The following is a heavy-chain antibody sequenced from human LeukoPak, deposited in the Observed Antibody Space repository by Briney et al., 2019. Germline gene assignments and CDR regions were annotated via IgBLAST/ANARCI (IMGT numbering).Heavy chain of an antibody. D-gene: IGHD3-9*01. J-gene: IGHJ6*03. CDR3: AMSYDILTGYYQGSQGNSYYYMDV. V-gene: IGHV3-11*01. CDR2: ISSSGSTI. Sequence: PGGSLRLSCAASGFTFSDYYMSWIRQAPGKGLEWVSYISSSGSTIYYADSVKGRFTISRDNAKHSLYLQMNSLRAEDTAVYYCAMSYDILTGYYQGSQGNSYYYMDVWGKGTMVTVSS. CDR1: GFTFSDYY.